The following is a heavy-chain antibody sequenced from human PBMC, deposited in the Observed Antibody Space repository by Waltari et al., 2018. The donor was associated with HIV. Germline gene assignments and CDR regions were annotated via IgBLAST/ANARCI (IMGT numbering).Heavy chain of an antibody. V-gene: IGHV3-7*01. J-gene: IGHJ3*02. D-gene: IGHD1-20*01. Sequence: EVLLVESGGGSVQPGGSLRLSCAASGFAFRNYWMSWVRQAPGKGMEGVANRKEDGSETYYVDSLKGRFTISRDSAKNSLFLQMKTLRVEDTAVYYCARIGPYNWNDDQAFDMWGQGTMVTVSP. CDR2: RKEDGSET. CDR3: ARIGPYNWNDDQAFDM. CDR1: GFAFRNYW.